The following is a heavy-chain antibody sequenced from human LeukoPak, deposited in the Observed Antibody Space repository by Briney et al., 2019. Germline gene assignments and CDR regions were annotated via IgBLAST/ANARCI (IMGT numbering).Heavy chain of an antibody. CDR1: GFTFSSYS. D-gene: IGHD5-18*01. CDR2: ISSSSSYI. CDR3: ASDGYSYGSDLRGH. V-gene: IGHV3-21*04. Sequence: PGGSLRLSCAASGFTFSSYSMNWVRQAPGKGLEWVSSISSSSSYIYYADSVKGRFTISRDNAKNSLYLQMNSLRAEDTAVYYCASDGYSYGSDLRGHWGQGTLVTVSS. J-gene: IGHJ4*02.